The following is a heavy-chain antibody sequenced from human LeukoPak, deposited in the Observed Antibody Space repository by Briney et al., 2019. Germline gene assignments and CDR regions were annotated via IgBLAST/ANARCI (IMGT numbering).Heavy chain of an antibody. J-gene: IGHJ3*02. Sequence: SETLSLTCTVSGGSISSYYWSWIRQPAGKGLEWIGRIYTSGSTNYNPSLKSRVTMSVDTSKNQFSLKLSSVTAADTAVYYCARGYGGNSKTSDAFDIWGRGTMVTVSS. CDR2: IYTSGST. D-gene: IGHD4-23*01. V-gene: IGHV4-4*07. CDR3: ARGYGGNSKTSDAFDI. CDR1: GGSISSYY.